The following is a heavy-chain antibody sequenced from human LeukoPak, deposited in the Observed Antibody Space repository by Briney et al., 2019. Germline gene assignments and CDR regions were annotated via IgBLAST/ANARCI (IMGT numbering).Heavy chain of an antibody. Sequence: PGGSLRLSCAASGFTFSNYAVHWVRQAPGKGLEWVAVISHDGNNEYYADSVKGRFTISRDNSKNTLYLQMNSLRADDTAVYYCAKAWADGYNNFDYWGQGTLVTVSS. J-gene: IGHJ4*02. CDR3: AKAWADGYNNFDY. CDR2: ISHDGNNE. V-gene: IGHV3-30*04. D-gene: IGHD5-24*01. CDR1: GFTFSNYA.